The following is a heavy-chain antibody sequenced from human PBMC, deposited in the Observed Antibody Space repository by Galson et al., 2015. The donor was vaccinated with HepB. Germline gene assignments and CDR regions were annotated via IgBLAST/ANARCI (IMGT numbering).Heavy chain of an antibody. Sequence: SVKVSCKASGGTFSSYAISWVRQAPGQGLEWMGGLIPMFGTANNAQKFQGRVTITADESASTAYMELSSLRSEDTAVYFCARGYYGSGSYYKSYRYYYMDVWGKGTTVTVSS. CDR2: LIPMFGTA. V-gene: IGHV1-69*13. CDR1: GGTFSSYA. D-gene: IGHD3-10*01. J-gene: IGHJ6*03. CDR3: ARGYYGSGSYYKSYRYYYMDV.